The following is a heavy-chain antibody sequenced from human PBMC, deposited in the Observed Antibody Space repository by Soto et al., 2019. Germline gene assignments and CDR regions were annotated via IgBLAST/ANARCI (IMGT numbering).Heavy chain of an antibody. J-gene: IGHJ3*02. Sequence: SQTLSLTCAISGDSVSSNSAAWNWIRQSPSRGLEWLGRTYYRSKWYNDYAVSVKSRITINPDTSKNQFSLQLNSVTPEDTAVYYCARARGEVEGIAPWVSAPDAFDIWGQGTMVTVSS. CDR3: ARARGEVEGIAPWVSAPDAFDI. CDR1: GDSVSSNSAA. D-gene: IGHD6-13*01. V-gene: IGHV6-1*01. CDR2: TYYRSKWYN.